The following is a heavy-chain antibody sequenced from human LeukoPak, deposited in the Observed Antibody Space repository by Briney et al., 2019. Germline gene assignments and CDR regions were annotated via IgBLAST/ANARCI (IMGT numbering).Heavy chain of an antibody. CDR3: AKGNLNVVPAAANWFDP. V-gene: IGHV4-59*01. J-gene: IGHJ5*02. D-gene: IGHD2-2*01. Sequence: SETLSLTCTVSGGSISSYYWSWIRQPPGKGLEWIGYIYYSGSTNYNPPLKSRVTISVDTSKNQFSLKLSSVTAADTAVYYCAKGNLNVVPAAANWFDPWGQGTLVTVSS. CDR2: IYYSGST. CDR1: GGSISSYY.